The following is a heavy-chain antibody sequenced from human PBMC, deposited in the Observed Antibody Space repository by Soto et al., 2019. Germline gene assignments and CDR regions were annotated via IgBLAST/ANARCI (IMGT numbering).Heavy chain of an antibody. CDR1: VFTVSSYA. CDR3: ARDLDPSYYYDSSGSALIDY. D-gene: IGHD3-22*01. J-gene: IGHJ4*02. Sequence: GSLRPACAAPVFTVSSYAMHWVRPAPGKGLEWVAVISYDGSNKYYADSVKGRFTISRDNSKNTLYLQMNSLRAEDTAVYYCARDLDPSYYYDSSGSALIDYWGQGTLVTVSS. CDR2: ISYDGSNK. V-gene: IGHV3-30-3*01.